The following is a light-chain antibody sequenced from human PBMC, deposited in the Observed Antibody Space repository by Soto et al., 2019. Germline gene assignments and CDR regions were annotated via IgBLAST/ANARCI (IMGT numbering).Light chain of an antibody. J-gene: IGKJ2*01. CDR3: QQYGSSPPYT. CDR1: QSVSSSY. CDR2: GAS. V-gene: IGKV3-20*01. Sequence: EIVLTQSPGTLSLSPGERATLSCRASQSVSSSYLAWYQQKPGQAPRLLIYGASSRATGIPDRFSGGESGTDFTLTISRLEPEDFAVYYCQQYGSSPPYTFGQGTKLEIK.